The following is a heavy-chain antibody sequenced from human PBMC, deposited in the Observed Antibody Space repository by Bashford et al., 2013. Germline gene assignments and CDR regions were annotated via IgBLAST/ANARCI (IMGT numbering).Heavy chain of an antibody. CDR3: AKDHGYTYGYDYNFAMDV. V-gene: IGHV3-23*01. CDR2: ISEGSGST. J-gene: IGHJ6*02. D-gene: IGHD5-18*01. Sequence: GGPLRLSCAASGFTFRRYVMSWVRQAPGKGLEWVSGISEGSGSTYHADSVKGRFTISRDDSKNTLYLELNSLRAEDTAVYYCAKDHGYTYGYDYNFAMDVWGQGTTVTVSS. CDR1: GFTFRRYV.